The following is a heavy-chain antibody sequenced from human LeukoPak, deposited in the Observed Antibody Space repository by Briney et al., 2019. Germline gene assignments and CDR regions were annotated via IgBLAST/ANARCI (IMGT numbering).Heavy chain of an antibody. V-gene: IGHV1-18*01. D-gene: IGHD6-13*01. CDR1: GYTFTSYG. CDR2: ISAYNGNT. Sequence: GASVKVSCKASGYTFTSYGISWVRQAPGQGLEWMGWISAYNGNTNYAQKLQGRVTMTTDTSTSTAYMELRSLRSDDTAVYYCARSAPYSSSWYGWHYYYYMDVWGKGTTVTVSS. J-gene: IGHJ6*03. CDR3: ARSAPYSSSWYGWHYYYYMDV.